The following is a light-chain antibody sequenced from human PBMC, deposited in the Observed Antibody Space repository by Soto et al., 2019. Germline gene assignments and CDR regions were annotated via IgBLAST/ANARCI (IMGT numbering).Light chain of an antibody. CDR3: QSYDSSLSGVM. CDR2: GST. V-gene: IGLV1-40*01. Sequence: QTVVTQPPSVSGAPGQRVTISCTGSSSNIGAGYDVHWYQHVPGRAPNLLIFGSTNRPSGVPDRFSGSKSGTSASLAITGLQAEDEGDYYCQSYDSSLSGVMFGGGTKLTVL. J-gene: IGLJ3*02. CDR1: SSNIGAGYD.